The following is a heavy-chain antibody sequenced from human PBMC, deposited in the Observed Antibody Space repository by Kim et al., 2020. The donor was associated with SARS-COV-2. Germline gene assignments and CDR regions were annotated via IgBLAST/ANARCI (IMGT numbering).Heavy chain of an antibody. D-gene: IGHD1-26*01. CDR2: ISGDGGNT. Sequence: GGSLRLSCAASAFTFDDYAMHWVRQAPGKGLEWVSLISGDGGNTYYADSVKGRFTISRDNSKNSLYLQMNSLRTEDTALYYCAKDILHGELVFDYWGQGTLVTVSS. V-gene: IGHV3-43*02. J-gene: IGHJ4*02. CDR3: AKDILHGELVFDY. CDR1: AFTFDDYA.